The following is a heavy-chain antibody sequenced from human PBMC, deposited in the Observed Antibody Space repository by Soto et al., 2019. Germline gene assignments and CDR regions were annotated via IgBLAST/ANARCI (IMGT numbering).Heavy chain of an antibody. J-gene: IGHJ4*02. CDR1: GFTFSDYY. CDR3: ARTARLFDY. V-gene: IGHV3-11*01. Sequence: GSLRLSCAASGFTFSDYYMSWIRQAPGKGLECLSYISGTGGDISYADSVRGRFTVSRDNARNSLYLQMDSLRADDTALYYCARTARLFDYWGQGALVTVSS. CDR2: ISGTGGDI. D-gene: IGHD6-6*01.